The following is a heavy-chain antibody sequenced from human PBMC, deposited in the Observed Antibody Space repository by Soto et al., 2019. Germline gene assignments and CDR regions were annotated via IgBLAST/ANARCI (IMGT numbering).Heavy chain of an antibody. Sequence: GGSPRLSCAASGFTFSHVAMHWVRQAPGKGLEWISVISFNATNGLFSDSVKGRFSISRDNSANRLYLQMTNLRPEDTAIYYCARDRGRGECTGGLWYLGLEHWGQGNPVTVSS. J-gene: IGHJ1*01. CDR2: ISFNATNG. CDR3: ARDRGRGECTGGLWYLGLEH. D-gene: IGHD2-8*02. CDR1: GFTFSHVA. V-gene: IGHV3-30-3*01.